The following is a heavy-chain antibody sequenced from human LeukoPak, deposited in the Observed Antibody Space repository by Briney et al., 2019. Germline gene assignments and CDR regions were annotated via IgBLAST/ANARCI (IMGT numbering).Heavy chain of an antibody. CDR1: GGSFSGYY. J-gene: IGHJ4*02. V-gene: IGHV4-34*01. D-gene: IGHD1-26*01. CDR2: INHSGST. CDR3: ASLGGSSFGY. Sequence: SETLSLTCAVYGGSFSGYYWSWIRQPPGKGLEWIGEINHSGSTNYNPSLKSRVTISVDTSKNQFSLKLSSVTAADTAVYYCASLGGSSFGYWGQGTLVTVSS.